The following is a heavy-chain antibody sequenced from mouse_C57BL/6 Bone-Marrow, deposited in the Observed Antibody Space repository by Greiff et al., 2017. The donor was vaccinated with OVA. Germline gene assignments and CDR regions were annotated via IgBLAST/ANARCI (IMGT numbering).Heavy chain of an antibody. D-gene: IGHD4-1*01. V-gene: IGHV5-4*01. Sequence: EVNVVESGGGLVKPGGSLKLSCAASGFTFSSYAMSWVRQTPEKRLEWVATISDGGSYTYYPDNVKGRFTISRDNAKNNLYLQMSHLKSEDTAMYYCARDKDWDEFAYWGQGTLVTVSA. CDR2: ISDGGSYT. J-gene: IGHJ3*01. CDR3: ARDKDWDEFAY. CDR1: GFTFSSYA.